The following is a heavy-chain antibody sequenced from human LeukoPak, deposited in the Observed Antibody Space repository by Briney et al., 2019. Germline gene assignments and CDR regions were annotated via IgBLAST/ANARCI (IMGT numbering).Heavy chain of an antibody. J-gene: IGHJ3*02. V-gene: IGHV3-30*04. D-gene: IGHD2-2*01. CDR3: ARDHAYAFDI. Sequence: GGSLRLSCAASGFTFSIYAMHWVRQAPGKGLEWVAVISYDGSNKYYADSVKGRFTISRDNAKNSLYLQMNSLRAEDTAVYYCARDHAYAFDIWGQGTLVAVSS. CDR2: ISYDGSNK. CDR1: GFTFSIYA.